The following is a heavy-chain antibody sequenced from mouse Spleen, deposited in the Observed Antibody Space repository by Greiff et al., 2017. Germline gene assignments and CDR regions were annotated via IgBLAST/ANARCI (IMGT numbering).Heavy chain of an antibody. CDR3: ARDDGYLWFAY. D-gene: IGHD2-3*01. CDR1: GYTFTDYN. V-gene: IGHV1S29*02. CDR2: IYPYNGGT. J-gene: IGHJ3*01. Sequence: VQLQQSGPELVKPGASVKISCKASGYTFTDYNMHWVKQSHGKSLEWIGYIYPYNGGTGYNQKFKSKATLTVDNSSSTAYMELRSLTSEDSAVYYCARDDGYLWFAYWGQGTLVTVSA.